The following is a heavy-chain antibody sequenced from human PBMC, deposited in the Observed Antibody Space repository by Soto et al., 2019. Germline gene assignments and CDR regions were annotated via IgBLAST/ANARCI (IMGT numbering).Heavy chain of an antibody. Sequence: PGGSLRLSCAASGFTFSSYAMSWVRQAPGKGLEWVSAISGSGGSTYYADSVKGRFTISRDNSKNTLYLQMNSLRAEDTAVYYCAKVGYSRHRGEYLQHWGQGTLVTVSS. D-gene: IGHD6-13*01. CDR3: AKVGYSRHRGEYLQH. V-gene: IGHV3-23*01. CDR1: GFTFSSYA. J-gene: IGHJ1*01. CDR2: ISGSGGST.